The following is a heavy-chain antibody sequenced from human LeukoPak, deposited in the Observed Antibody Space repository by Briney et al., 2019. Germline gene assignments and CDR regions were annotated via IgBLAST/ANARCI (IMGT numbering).Heavy chain of an antibody. Sequence: SETLSLICTVSGGSISSYYWSWIRRPAAKELEWIGRIYTSGSTNYNPSLKRRVTMSVDTSKNQFSLKLSSVTAADTAVYYCARGPLYCSSTSCYTLFDYWGQGTLVTVSS. V-gene: IGHV4-4*07. CDR1: GGSISSYY. CDR2: IYTSGST. CDR3: ARGPLYCSSTSCYTLFDY. D-gene: IGHD2-2*02. J-gene: IGHJ4*02.